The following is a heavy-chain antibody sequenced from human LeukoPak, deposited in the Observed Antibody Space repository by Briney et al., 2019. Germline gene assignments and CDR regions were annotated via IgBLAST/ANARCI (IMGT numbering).Heavy chain of an antibody. CDR2: IYYSGST. Sequence: PSETLSLTCAVYGGSFSGYYWSWIRQPPGKGLEWIGYIYYSGSTNYNPSLKSRVTISVDTSKNQFSLKVRSVTAADTAVYYRARGGIAAAVDYWGQGTLVTVSS. CDR3: ARGGIAAAVDY. V-gene: IGHV4-59*01. J-gene: IGHJ4*02. D-gene: IGHD6-13*01. CDR1: GGSFSGYY.